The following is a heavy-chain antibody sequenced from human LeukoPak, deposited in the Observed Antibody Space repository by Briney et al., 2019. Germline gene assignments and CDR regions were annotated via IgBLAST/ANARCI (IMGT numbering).Heavy chain of an antibody. V-gene: IGHV3-30*04. J-gene: IGHJ4*02. CDR2: ISYDGNNK. Sequence: GGSLRLSCAASGFTFNNYAMHWVRQAPGKGLEWVAVISYDGNNKFYADSVKGRFTISRDNSKNTLYLQMNSLRAEDTAVYYCAKTPISPCFDYWGQGTLVTVSS. CDR1: GFTFNNYA. CDR3: AKTPISPCFDY. D-gene: IGHD2-2*02.